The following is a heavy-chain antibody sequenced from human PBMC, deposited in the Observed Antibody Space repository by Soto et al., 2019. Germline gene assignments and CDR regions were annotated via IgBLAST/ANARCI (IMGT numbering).Heavy chain of an antibody. CDR3: ARASYDFCSGYPADYGMDV. D-gene: IGHD3-3*01. CDR2: IYHSGST. CDR1: GGSISSSNW. Sequence: QVQLQESGPGLVKPSGTLSLTCAVSGGSISSSNWWSWVRQPPGKGLEWIGEIYHSGSTNYNPSLKSRLTISVDKSKNQFSLKLSSVTAADTAVYYCARASYDFCSGYPADYGMDVWGQGTTVTVSS. V-gene: IGHV4-4*02. J-gene: IGHJ6*02.